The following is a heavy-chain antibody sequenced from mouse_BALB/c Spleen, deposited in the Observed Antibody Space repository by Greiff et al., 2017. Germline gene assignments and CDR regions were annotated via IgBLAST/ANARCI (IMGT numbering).Heavy chain of an antibody. CDR3: ARSYYRYDGFDY. Sequence: QVQLQQSGPELVKPGASVKISCKASGYSFTSYYIHWVKQRPGQGLEWIGWIFPGSGNTKYNEKFKGKATLTADTSSSTAYMQLSSLTSEDSAVYFCARSYYRYDGFDYWGQGTTLTVSS. CDR1: GYSFTSYY. CDR2: IFPGSGNT. J-gene: IGHJ2*01. V-gene: IGHV1-66*01. D-gene: IGHD2-14*01.